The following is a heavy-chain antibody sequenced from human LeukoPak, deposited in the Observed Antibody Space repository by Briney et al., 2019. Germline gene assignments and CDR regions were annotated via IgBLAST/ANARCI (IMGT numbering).Heavy chain of an antibody. CDR3: ARSIDGYKSPEY. CDR2: IYYSGRT. J-gene: IGHJ4*02. V-gene: IGHV4-39*01. CDR1: GVSISSSSYY. D-gene: IGHD5-24*01. Sequence: SETLSLTCTVSGVSISSSSYYWGWLRQPPGKGLEGIGSIYYSGRTYYNSAIKGRVTISVDTSKNQFSLKLSSVTAADTAVYYCARSIDGYKSPEYWGQGTLVTVSS.